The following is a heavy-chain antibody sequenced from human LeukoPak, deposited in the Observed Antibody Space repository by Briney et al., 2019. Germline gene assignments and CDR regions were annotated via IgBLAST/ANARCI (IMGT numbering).Heavy chain of an antibody. CDR3: ARDCGGDCYSSYFDY. Sequence: ASVKVSCKTSGYTFVGNHLHWVRQAPGQGPEWMGWINPNTGGTNYAQKFQGRVTMTRDTSISTVYMELTRLRSDDTAVYYCARDCGGDCYSSYFDYWGQGTLVTVSS. CDR2: INPNTGGT. V-gene: IGHV1-2*02. D-gene: IGHD2-21*02. CDR1: GYTFVGNH. J-gene: IGHJ4*02.